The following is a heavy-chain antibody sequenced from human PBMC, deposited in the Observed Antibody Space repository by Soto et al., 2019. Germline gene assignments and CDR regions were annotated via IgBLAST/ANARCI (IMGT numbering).Heavy chain of an antibody. V-gene: IGHV1-69*01. CDR1: GGTFSSYA. J-gene: IGHJ6*02. CDR2: IIPIFGTA. Sequence: QVQLVQSGAEVKKPGSSVKVSCKASGGTFSSYAISWVRQAPGQGLEWMGGIIPIFGTANYAQKFQGRVTITADETTSTAYMELRSLRSEDTGVYYCARDGRQQLVGPGGMDVWGQGTTVTVSS. D-gene: IGHD6-6*01. CDR3: ARDGRQQLVGPGGMDV.